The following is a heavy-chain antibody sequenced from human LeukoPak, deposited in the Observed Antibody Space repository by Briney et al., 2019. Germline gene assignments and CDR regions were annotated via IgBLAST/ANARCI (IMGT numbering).Heavy chain of an antibody. D-gene: IGHD5-18*01. Sequence: SVKVSCKASGGTFSSYAISWVRQAPGQGLEWMGGIIPIFGTANYAQKFQGRVTITADESTSTAYMELSSLRSEDTAVYYCARGGYSYGYLNYFDYWGQGTLVTVSS. CDR2: IIPIFGTA. CDR1: GGTFSSYA. V-gene: IGHV1-69*13. J-gene: IGHJ4*02. CDR3: ARGGYSYGYLNYFDY.